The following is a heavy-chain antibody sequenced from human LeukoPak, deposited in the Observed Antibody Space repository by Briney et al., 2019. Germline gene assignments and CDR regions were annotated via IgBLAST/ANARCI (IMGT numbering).Heavy chain of an antibody. D-gene: IGHD2-2*01. Sequence: GSVKVSCKASGYTFTSYGISWVRQAPGQGLGWMGWISAYNGNTNYAQKLQGRVTMTTDTSTSTAYMELRSLRSDDTAVYYCARVKVPADYYYYYMDVWGKGTTVTVSS. V-gene: IGHV1-18*01. CDR2: ISAYNGNT. CDR3: ARVKVPADYYYYYMDV. CDR1: GYTFTSYG. J-gene: IGHJ6*03.